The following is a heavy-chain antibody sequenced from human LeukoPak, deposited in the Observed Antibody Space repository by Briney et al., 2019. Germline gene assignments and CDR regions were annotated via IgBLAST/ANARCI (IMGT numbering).Heavy chain of an antibody. D-gene: IGHD5-24*01. CDR2: IIPIFGTA. CDR3: ARSVRWLQFVNAPLDY. J-gene: IGHJ4*02. CDR1: GGTFSSYA. V-gene: IGHV1-69*06. Sequence: ASVKVSCKASGGTFSSYAISWVRQAPGQGLEWMGGIIPIFGTANYAQKFQGRVTITADKSTSTAYMELSSLRSEDTAVYYCARSVRWLQFVNAPLDYWGQGTLVTVSS.